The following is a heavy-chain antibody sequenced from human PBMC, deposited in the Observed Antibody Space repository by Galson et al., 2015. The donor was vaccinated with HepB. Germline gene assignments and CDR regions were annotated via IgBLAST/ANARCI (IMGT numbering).Heavy chain of an antibody. CDR2: ISAYNGNT. D-gene: IGHD4-11*01. V-gene: IGHV1-18*01. J-gene: IGHJ5*02. Sequence: SVKVSCKASGYTFTSYGISWVRQAPGQGLEWMGWISAYNGNTNYAQKLQGRVTMTTDTSTSTAYMELRSLRSDDTAVYYCAREEKGHDYSKGWFDPWGQGTLVTVSS. CDR1: GYTFTSYG. CDR3: AREEKGHDYSKGWFDP.